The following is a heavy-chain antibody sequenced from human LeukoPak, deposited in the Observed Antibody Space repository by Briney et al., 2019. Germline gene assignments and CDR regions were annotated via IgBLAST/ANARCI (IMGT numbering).Heavy chain of an antibody. D-gene: IGHD1/OR15-1a*01. CDR3: ARARLWNIDY. Sequence: GESLRLSCAASGFTFSSYWMHWVRQAPGKGLVWVSRINRYGSSTTYADSEKGRVTISRDNTKNMVYVQMNSLRAEDKAVYYCARARLWNIDYWGQGTLVTVSS. CDR1: GFTFSSYW. J-gene: IGHJ4*02. CDR2: INRYGSST. V-gene: IGHV3-74*01.